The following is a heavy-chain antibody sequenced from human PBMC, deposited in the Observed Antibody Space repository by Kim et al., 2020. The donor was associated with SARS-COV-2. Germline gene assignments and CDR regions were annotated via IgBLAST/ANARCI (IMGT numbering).Heavy chain of an antibody. Sequence: SETLSLTCTVSGGSISSGGYYWSWIRQHPGKGLEWIGYIYYSGSTYYNPSLKSRVTISVDTSKNQFSLKLSSVTAADTAVYYCARRSNYYDSQAFDYWGQGTLVTVSS. CDR3: ARRSNYYDSQAFDY. CDR2: IYYSGST. CDR1: GGSISSGGYY. D-gene: IGHD3-22*01. V-gene: IGHV4-31*03. J-gene: IGHJ4*02.